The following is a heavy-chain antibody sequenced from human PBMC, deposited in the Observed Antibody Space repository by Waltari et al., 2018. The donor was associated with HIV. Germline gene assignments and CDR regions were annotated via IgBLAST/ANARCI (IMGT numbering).Heavy chain of an antibody. CDR1: GFTFSSYG. CDR3: AKDRVNVDTAMAGHGMDV. Sequence: QVQLVESGGGVVQPGRSLRLSCAASGFTFSSYGMHWVRQAPGKGLEWVAVISYDGSNKYYADSVKGRFTISRDNSKNTLYLQMNSLRAEDTAVYYCAKDRVNVDTAMAGHGMDVWGQGTTVTVSS. V-gene: IGHV3-30*18. J-gene: IGHJ6*02. CDR2: ISYDGSNK. D-gene: IGHD5-18*01.